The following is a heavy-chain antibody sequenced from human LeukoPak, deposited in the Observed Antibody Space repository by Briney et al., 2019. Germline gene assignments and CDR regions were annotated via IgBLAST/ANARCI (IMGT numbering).Heavy chain of an antibody. J-gene: IGHJ5*02. Sequence: SETLSLTCTVSGGSISSYYWSWIRQPPGKGLEWIGYIYYSGSTNYNPSLKSRVTISVDTSKDQFSLKLSSVTAADTAVYYCARVQESLKFDPWGQGTLVTVSS. CDR2: IYYSGST. CDR3: ARVQESLKFDP. V-gene: IGHV4-59*01. CDR1: GGSISSYY. D-gene: IGHD3-10*01.